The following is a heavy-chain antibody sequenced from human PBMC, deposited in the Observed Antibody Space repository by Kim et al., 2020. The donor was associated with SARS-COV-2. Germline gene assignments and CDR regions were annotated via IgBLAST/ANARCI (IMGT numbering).Heavy chain of an antibody. CDR1: GYSFTSYW. CDR3: ARRLWVGANWGGAYGMDV. V-gene: IGHV5-10-1*01. D-gene: IGHD1-26*01. Sequence: GESLKISCKGSGYSFTSYWISWVRQMPGKGLEWMGRIDPSDSYTNYSPSFQGHVTISADKSISTAYLQWSSLKASDTAMYYCARRLWVGANWGGAYGMDVWGQGTTVTVSS. CDR2: IDPSDSYT. J-gene: IGHJ6*02.